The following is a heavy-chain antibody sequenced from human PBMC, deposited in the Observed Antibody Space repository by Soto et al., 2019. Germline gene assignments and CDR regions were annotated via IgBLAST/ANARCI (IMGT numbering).Heavy chain of an antibody. V-gene: IGHV4-4*07. CDR2: IYSSGKT. J-gene: IGHJ3*01. CDR1: GGSLNNYN. CDR3: ARERTYQMFGDDALDF. Sequence: SETLSLTCTVSGGSLNNYNWNWIRQSAGTGLEWIGRIYSSGKTYYNPSLKSRVTLSLDMLNNQISPKVTSVTAADTAMYYCARERTYQMFGDDALDFWGLGTMVTVS. D-gene: IGHD2-2*01.